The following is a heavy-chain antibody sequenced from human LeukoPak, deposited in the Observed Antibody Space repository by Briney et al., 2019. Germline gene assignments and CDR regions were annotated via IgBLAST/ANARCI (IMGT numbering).Heavy chain of an antibody. CDR2: IYPGDSDT. J-gene: IGHJ6*03. Sequence: GESLKISCKGSGYSFTSYWIGWVRQMPGKGLEWMGIIYPGDSDTRYSPSFQGQVTISADKSISTAYLQWSSLKASDTAMYYCANQREQQLVSHYYYYMDVWGKGTTVTVSS. CDR1: GYSFTSYW. V-gene: IGHV5-51*01. CDR3: ANQREQQLVSHYYYYMDV. D-gene: IGHD6-13*01.